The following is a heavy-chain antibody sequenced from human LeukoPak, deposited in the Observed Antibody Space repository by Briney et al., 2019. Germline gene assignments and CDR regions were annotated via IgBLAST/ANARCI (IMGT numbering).Heavy chain of an antibody. Sequence: GESLKISCKGSGYSFTTYWIAWVRQMPGKGLEWMGIIYPGDSDTRYSPSFQGQVPISADKSISTAYLQWSSLKASDTAIYYCARRFKSTAYYDYWGQGTLVTVSS. J-gene: IGHJ4*02. CDR2: IYPGDSDT. CDR3: ARRFKSTAYYDY. CDR1: GYSFTTYW. V-gene: IGHV5-51*01. D-gene: IGHD3-22*01.